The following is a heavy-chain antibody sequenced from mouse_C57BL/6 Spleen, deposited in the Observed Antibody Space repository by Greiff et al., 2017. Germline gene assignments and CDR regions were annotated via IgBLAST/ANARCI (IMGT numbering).Heavy chain of an antibody. V-gene: IGHV1-54*01. CDR3: AREGYVYGGYYAMDY. Sequence: QVQLQQSGAELVRPGTSVKVSCKASGYAFTNYMIEWVKQRTGTGLEWIGVINPGSGGTSYNEKFKGKATLTADKSYSTAYMPLSSLTSADSAVYFCAREGYVYGGYYAMDYWGQGTSVTVSS. CDR1: GYAFTNYM. J-gene: IGHJ4*01. D-gene: IGHD2-2*01. CDR2: INPGSGGT.